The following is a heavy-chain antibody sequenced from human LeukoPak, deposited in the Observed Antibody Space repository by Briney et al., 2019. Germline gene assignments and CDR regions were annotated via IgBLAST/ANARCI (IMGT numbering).Heavy chain of an antibody. V-gene: IGHV3-21*01. CDR2: ISSSSSYI. CDR3: ARDEAVGWLPNWFDP. J-gene: IGHJ5*02. Sequence: GGSLRLSCAASGFTFSSYSMNWVRQAPGKGLEWVSSISSSSSYIYYADSVKGRFTISRDNAKNSLYLQMNSLRAEDTAVYYCARDEAVGWLPNWFDPWGQGTLVTVSS. D-gene: IGHD6-19*01. CDR1: GFTFSSYS.